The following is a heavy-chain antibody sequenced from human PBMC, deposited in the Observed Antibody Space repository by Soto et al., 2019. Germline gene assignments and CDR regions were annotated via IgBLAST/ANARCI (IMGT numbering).Heavy chain of an antibody. Sequence: GGSLRLSCAASGFTFSSYGMHWVRQAPGKGLEWVAVIWYDGSNKYYADSVKGRFTISRDNSKNTLYLQMNSLRAEDTAVYYCARDLGEGDSCLDIRGQGTMVTVSS. CDR3: ARDLGEGDSCLDI. CDR1: GFTFSSYG. J-gene: IGHJ3*02. CDR2: IWYDGSNK. D-gene: IGHD3-16*01. V-gene: IGHV3-33*01.